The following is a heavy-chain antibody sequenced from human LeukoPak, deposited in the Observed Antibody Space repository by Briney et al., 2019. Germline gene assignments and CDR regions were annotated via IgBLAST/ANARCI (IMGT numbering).Heavy chain of an antibody. Sequence: GGSLRLSCAASGFTVSSNYMSWVRQAPGKGLEWVSVIYSGGSTYYADSVKGRFTISRDNSKNTLYLQMNSLRAEDTAVYYCARGRLFSSSGYYYSNWFDPWGQGTLVTVSS. V-gene: IGHV3-53*01. CDR3: ARGRLFSSSGYYYSNWFDP. D-gene: IGHD3-22*01. CDR2: IYSGGST. J-gene: IGHJ5*02. CDR1: GFTVSSNY.